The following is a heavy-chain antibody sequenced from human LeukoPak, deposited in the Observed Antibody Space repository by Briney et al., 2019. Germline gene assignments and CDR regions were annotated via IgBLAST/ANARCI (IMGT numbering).Heavy chain of an antibody. D-gene: IGHD5-24*01. CDR2: ISYDGSNK. Sequence: PGGSLRLSCAASGFTFSSYAMHWVRQAPGKGLEWVAVISYDGSNKYYADSVKGRFTISRDNSKNTLYLQMNSLRAEDTAVYYCARDTGGYNQYYFDYWGQGTLVTVSS. J-gene: IGHJ4*02. CDR1: GFTFSSYA. CDR3: ARDTGGYNQYYFDY. V-gene: IGHV3-30-3*01.